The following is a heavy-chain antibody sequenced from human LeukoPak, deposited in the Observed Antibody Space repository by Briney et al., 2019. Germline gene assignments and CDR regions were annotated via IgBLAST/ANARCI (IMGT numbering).Heavy chain of an antibody. J-gene: IGHJ6*02. D-gene: IGHD3-3*01. CDR1: GYTFTSYG. CDR3: ARLLEWLDAYYYYGMDV. V-gene: IGHV1-18*01. Sequence: ASVKVSCKASGYTFTSYGISWVRQAPGQGLEWMGWISAYNGNTNYAQKLQGRVTMTTDTSTSTAYMELRSLRSDDTAVYYCARLLEWLDAYYYYGMDVWGQGPTVTVSS. CDR2: ISAYNGNT.